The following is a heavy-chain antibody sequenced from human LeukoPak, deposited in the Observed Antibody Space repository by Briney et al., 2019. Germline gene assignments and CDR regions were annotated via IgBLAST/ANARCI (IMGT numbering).Heavy chain of an antibody. CDR3: ARTYYDYWSGPYAFDI. CDR1: GFTFSSYG. D-gene: IGHD3-3*01. V-gene: IGHV3-30*02. J-gene: IGHJ3*02. CDR2: IRYDGSNK. Sequence: GGSLTLSCAASGFTFSSYGMHWVRQATGKGLEWVAFIRYDGSNKYYADSVKGRFTISRDNSENTLYLRMNNLRAEDTAVVYCARTYYDYWSGPYAFDIWGQGTMVTVSS.